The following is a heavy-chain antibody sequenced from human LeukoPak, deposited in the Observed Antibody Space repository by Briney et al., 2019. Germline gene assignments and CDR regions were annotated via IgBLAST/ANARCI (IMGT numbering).Heavy chain of an antibody. D-gene: IGHD6-13*01. CDR2: ISTTSSYI. Sequence: PGGSLRLSCAASGFSFSTYAISWVRQAPGKGLEWVSCISTTSSYIFYADSVRGRFTISRDNAKNSLYLQMDSLRAEDTAVYYCAKVGAAAAGRFHDAFDIWGQGTMVTVSS. CDR1: GFSFSTYA. V-gene: IGHV3-21*01. J-gene: IGHJ3*02. CDR3: AKVGAAAAGRFHDAFDI.